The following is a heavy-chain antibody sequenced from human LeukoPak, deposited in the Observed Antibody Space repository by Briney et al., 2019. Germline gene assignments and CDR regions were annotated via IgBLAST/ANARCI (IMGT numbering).Heavy chain of an antibody. Sequence: ASVTVSCKASGYTFTGYYIHWVRQAPGQGLEWMGWINPNSGGTNSAQKFQGRVTMTRDTSISTAYMELSRLSSDDTAVYYCAKGGSGWSDAFDIWGQGTMVTVSS. CDR1: GYTFTGYY. CDR2: INPNSGGT. CDR3: AKGGSGWSDAFDI. D-gene: IGHD6-19*01. J-gene: IGHJ3*02. V-gene: IGHV1-2*02.